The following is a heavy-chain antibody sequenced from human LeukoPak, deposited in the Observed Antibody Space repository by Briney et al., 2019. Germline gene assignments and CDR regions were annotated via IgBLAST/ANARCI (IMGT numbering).Heavy chain of an antibody. J-gene: IGHJ4*02. CDR3: ARDPGENYFDY. CDR1: GYTFSGYY. V-gene: IGHV1-2*02. Sequence: ASVKVSRKASGYTFSGYYIHWVRQAPGQGLEWMGWINPNSGGTNYAQKFQGRVTMTRDMSISTAYMDLNRLRSDDTAVYFCARDPGENYFDYWGQGTLVTVSS. D-gene: IGHD3-10*01. CDR2: INPNSGGT.